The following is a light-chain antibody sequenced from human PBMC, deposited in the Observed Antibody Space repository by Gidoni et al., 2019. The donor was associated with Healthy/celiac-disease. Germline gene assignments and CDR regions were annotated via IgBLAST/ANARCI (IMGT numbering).Light chain of an antibody. CDR3: QQYNNWLPYT. CDR1: QSVSSN. V-gene: IGKV3D-15*01. J-gene: IGKJ2*01. Sequence: EIVITQSPATLSVSPGERATLSCRASQSVSSNLDWYQQKPGQAPRLLIYCASTRATGIPARFSGSGSGTEFTLTISSLQSEDFAVYYCQQYNNWLPYTFGQGTKLEIK. CDR2: CAS.